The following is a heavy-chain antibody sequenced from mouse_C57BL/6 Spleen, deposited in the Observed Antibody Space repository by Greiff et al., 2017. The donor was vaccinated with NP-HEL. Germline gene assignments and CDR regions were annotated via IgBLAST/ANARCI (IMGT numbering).Heavy chain of an antibody. Sequence: VQLKQSGAELMKPGASVKLSCKATGYTFAGYWIEWVKQRPGHGLEWIGEILPGSGSTNYNEKFKGKATFTADTSSNTAYMQLSSLTTEDSAIYYCASQPNYYSNYRFAYWGQGTLVTVSA. D-gene: IGHD2-5*01. CDR3: ASQPNYYSNYRFAY. V-gene: IGHV1-9*01. CDR1: GYTFAGYW. J-gene: IGHJ3*01. CDR2: ILPGSGST.